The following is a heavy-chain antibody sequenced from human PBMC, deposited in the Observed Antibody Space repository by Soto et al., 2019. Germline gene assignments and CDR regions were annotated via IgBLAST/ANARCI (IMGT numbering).Heavy chain of an antibody. J-gene: IGHJ4*02. V-gene: IGHV3-30-3*01. CDR2: ISYDGSNK. D-gene: IGHD3-22*01. Sequence: GESLKISCAASGFTFSSYAMHWVRQAPGKGLEWVAVISYDGSNKYYADSVKGRFTISRDNSKNTLYLQMNSLRAEDTAVYYCARGEDSSGYSLYYFDYWGQGTLVTVSS. CDR1: GFTFSSYA. CDR3: ARGEDSSGYSLYYFDY.